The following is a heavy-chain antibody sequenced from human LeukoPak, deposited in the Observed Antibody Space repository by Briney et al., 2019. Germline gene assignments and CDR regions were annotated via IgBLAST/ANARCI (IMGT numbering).Heavy chain of an antibody. CDR2: IYYSGST. CDR1: GDSISSSNCY. J-gene: IGHJ3*02. Sequence: SETLSLTCTVSGDSISSSNCYWGWIRQPPGKGLEWIGSIYYSGSTYYNPSLKSRVTISVDMFKNQFSLKLSSVTAADTAVYYCARDFTDTAMAGMWRWGLMSGAFDIWGQGKMVTVSS. V-gene: IGHV4-39*07. CDR3: ARDFTDTAMAGMWRWGLMSGAFDI. D-gene: IGHD5-18*01.